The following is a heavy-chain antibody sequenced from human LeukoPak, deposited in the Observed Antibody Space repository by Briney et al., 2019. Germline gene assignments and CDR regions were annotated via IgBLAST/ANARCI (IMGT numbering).Heavy chain of an antibody. D-gene: IGHD4-11*01. CDR1: GYTFTSYY. V-gene: IGHV1-46*01. CDR2: INPSGGST. CDR3: ARGGSATVTTWSLGKFDP. J-gene: IGHJ5*02. Sequence: ASVKVSCKASGYTFTSYYMHWVRQAPGQGLEWMGIINPSGGSTSYAQKFQGRVTMTRDTSTSTVYMELSSLRSEDTAVYYCARGGSATVTTWSLGKFDPWGQGTLVTVSS.